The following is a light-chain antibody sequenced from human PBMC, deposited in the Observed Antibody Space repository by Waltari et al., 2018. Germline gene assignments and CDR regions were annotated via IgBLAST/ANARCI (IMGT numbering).Light chain of an antibody. Sequence: DIQMTQSPSSLSASVGDRVTITCRASQSISSYLNWYQQKPGKAPKLLSYAASSLQSGVPSRFSGSGSGTDFTLTIRSLQPEDFATYNCQQSYSTPPTFGGGTKVEIK. V-gene: IGKV1-39*01. CDR2: AAS. CDR3: QQSYSTPPT. J-gene: IGKJ4*01. CDR1: QSISSY.